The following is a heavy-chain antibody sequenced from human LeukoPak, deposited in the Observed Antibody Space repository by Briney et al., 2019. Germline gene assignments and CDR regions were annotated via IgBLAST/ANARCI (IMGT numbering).Heavy chain of an antibody. Sequence: GGSLRLSCAASGFTFSSYRMNWVREAPGKGLEWVSSISSSSSYIHHAHSVKGRFTISRDNAKNSLYLQMNSLSADDAGVLFCARVNQYFDWLDPVYYYFYMDVWGKGTTVTISS. CDR3: ARVNQYFDWLDPVYYYFYMDV. CDR1: GFTFSSYR. CDR2: ISSSSSYI. D-gene: IGHD3-9*01. V-gene: IGHV3-21*01. J-gene: IGHJ6*03.